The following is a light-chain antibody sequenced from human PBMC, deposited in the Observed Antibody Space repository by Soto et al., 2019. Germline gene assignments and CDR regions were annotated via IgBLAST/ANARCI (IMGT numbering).Light chain of an antibody. J-gene: IGLJ3*02. CDR3: SSYAGSNNLV. V-gene: IGLV2-8*01. Sequence: QSALTQPPSASGSPGQSVTISCTGTSSDIGAFNYVSWYQQHPGKAPKLMIYDVNKRPSGVPDRFSGSKSGNTASLTVSGLQAEDEADYYCSSYAGSNNLVFGGGTKPTVL. CDR2: DVN. CDR1: SSDIGAFNY.